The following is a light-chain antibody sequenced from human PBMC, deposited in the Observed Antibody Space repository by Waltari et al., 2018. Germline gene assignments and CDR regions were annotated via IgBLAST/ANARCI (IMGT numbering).Light chain of an antibody. Sequence: EIVLTQSPGTLSLSPGERATPSCRASQAVSMFLAWYHQKPGQAPRLLIYDTSTRATGIPDRFSGSGSGTDFSLTISRLEPEDFAVYYCQKYGSLPATFGQGTKVEIK. J-gene: IGKJ1*01. CDR1: QAVSMF. CDR2: DTS. V-gene: IGKV3-20*01. CDR3: QKYGSLPAT.